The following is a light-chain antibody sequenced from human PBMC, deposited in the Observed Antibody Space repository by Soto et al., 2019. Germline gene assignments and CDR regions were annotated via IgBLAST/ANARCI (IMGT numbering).Light chain of an antibody. CDR2: DVS. J-gene: IGKJ1*01. CDR1: HSVSSNY. V-gene: IGKV3-20*01. CDR3: QQYGISPT. Sequence: EIVLTPSPGTLSLSPGERATLYCRSSHSVSSNYLAWYQQKPGQAPRLLIYDVSSWATGIQDRFSGSGSGTDFTLTISRLEPVGFAVYYCQQYGISPTFGQGTKVEIK.